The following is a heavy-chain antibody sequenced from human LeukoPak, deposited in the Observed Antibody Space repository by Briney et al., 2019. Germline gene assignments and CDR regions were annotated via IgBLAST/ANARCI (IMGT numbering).Heavy chain of an antibody. CDR3: ARDHVGSYAYYYYYGMDV. CDR2: IYYSGST. V-gene: IGHV4-59*12. J-gene: IGHJ6*02. Sequence: SETLSLTCTVSGGSISSYYWSWIRQPPGKGLEWIGYIYYSGSTNYNPSLKSRVTISVDTSKNQFSLKLSSVTAADTAVYYCARDHVGSYAYYYYYGMDVWGQGTTVTVSS. CDR1: GGSISSYY. D-gene: IGHD2-8*01.